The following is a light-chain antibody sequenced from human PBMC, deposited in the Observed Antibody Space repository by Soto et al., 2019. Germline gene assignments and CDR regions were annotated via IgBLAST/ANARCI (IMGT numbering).Light chain of an antibody. J-gene: IGKJ1*01. Sequence: EIVVTQSPATLSVSPGERATPSCRASQSIGSNLAWYQHKPGQAPRLLIYGASTRATGFPARFSGSGSGTEFTLTISSLQSEDFAVYYYQQYNNWPRTFGQGTKVDIK. V-gene: IGKV3-15*01. CDR1: QSIGSN. CDR3: QQYNNWPRT. CDR2: GAS.